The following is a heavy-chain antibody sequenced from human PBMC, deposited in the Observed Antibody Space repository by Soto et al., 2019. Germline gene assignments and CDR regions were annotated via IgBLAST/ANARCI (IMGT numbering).Heavy chain of an antibody. CDR3: AKTDRRTIPFSRFDP. D-gene: IGHD3-9*01. CDR2: ISGSGGST. CDR1: GFTFSSYA. V-gene: IGHV3-23*01. J-gene: IGHJ5*02. Sequence: EVQLLESGGGLVQPGGSLRLSCAASGFTFSSYAMSWVRQAPGKGLEWVSAISGSGGSTYYADYVKGRFTLSRDNSKNPLDLQMNSLRAEDTAVYYCAKTDRRTIPFSRFDPWGQGTLVTVSS.